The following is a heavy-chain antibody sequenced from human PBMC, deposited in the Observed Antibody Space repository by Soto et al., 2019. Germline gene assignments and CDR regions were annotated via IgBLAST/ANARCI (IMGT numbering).Heavy chain of an antibody. CDR1: GFTFSSYG. CDR3: AKDLSGHSLTFGY. CDR2: ISYDGSDK. V-gene: IGHV3-30*18. D-gene: IGHD3-16*01. Sequence: SLRLSCAASGFTFSSYGMHWVRQAPGKGLEWVSVISYDGSDKYYADSVKGRFTISRDNSKNTLYLQMNSLRAEDTAVYYCAKDLSGHSLTFGYWGQGTLVTVSS. J-gene: IGHJ4*02.